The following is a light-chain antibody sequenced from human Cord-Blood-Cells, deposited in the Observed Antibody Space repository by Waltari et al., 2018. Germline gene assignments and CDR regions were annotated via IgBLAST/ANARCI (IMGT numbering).Light chain of an antibody. CDR1: SGHSSHA. Sequence: QLVLTQSPSASASLGASVKLTCTLSSGHSSHAIAWHEQQPEKGPRYLTKLNSDGSHSKGDGIPDRFSGSSSGAERYLTISSLQSEDEADYYCQTWGTGIQVFGGGTKLTVL. J-gene: IGLJ3*02. CDR2: LNSDGSH. V-gene: IGLV4-69*01. CDR3: QTWGTGIQV.